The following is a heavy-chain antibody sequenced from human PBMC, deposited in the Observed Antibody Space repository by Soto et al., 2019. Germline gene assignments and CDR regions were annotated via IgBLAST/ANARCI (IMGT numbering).Heavy chain of an antibody. CDR3: ARVGIAVAGSHGAFDI. D-gene: IGHD6-19*01. Sequence: ASVKVSCTASGYTFTSYGISWVRQAPGQGLEWMGWISAYNGNTNYAQKLQGRVTMTTDTSTSTAYMELRSLRSDDTAVYYCARVGIAVAGSHGAFDIWGQGTMVTVSS. J-gene: IGHJ3*02. CDR2: ISAYNGNT. V-gene: IGHV1-18*01. CDR1: GYTFTSYG.